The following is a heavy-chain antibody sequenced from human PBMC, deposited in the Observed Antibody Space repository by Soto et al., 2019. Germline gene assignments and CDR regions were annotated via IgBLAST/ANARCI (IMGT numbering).Heavy chain of an antibody. V-gene: IGHV3-23*01. CDR1: GFTFSSYA. CDR3: AKAKPPDYYGSGSPYYYYGMDV. CDR2: ISGSGGST. J-gene: IGHJ6*02. Sequence: PGGSLRLSCAASGFTFSSYAMSWVRQAPGKGLEWVSAISGSGGSTYYADSVKGRFTISRDNSKNTLYLQMNSLRAEDTAVYYCAKAKPPDYYGSGSPYYYYGMDVWGQGTTVTVSS. D-gene: IGHD3-10*01.